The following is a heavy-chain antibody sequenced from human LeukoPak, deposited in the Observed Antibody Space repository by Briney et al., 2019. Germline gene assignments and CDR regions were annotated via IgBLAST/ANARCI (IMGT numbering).Heavy chain of an antibody. J-gene: IGHJ4*02. D-gene: IGHD3-22*01. CDR1: GFAFSSYS. CDR2: ITSTGTYM. CDR3: APDYYDSCGYLFIHFDY. V-gene: IGHV3-21*04. Sequence: GGSLILSCAASGFAFSSYSMNWVRQAPGKGLEWVSSITSTGTYMYYADSVKGRFTISRDNARNSLYLQMNSLRAEDTAVYYCAPDYYDSCGYLFIHFDYWGQGTLVTVSS.